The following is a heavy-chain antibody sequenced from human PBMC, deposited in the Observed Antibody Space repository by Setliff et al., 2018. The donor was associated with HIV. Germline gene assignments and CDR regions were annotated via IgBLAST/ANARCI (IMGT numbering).Heavy chain of an antibody. D-gene: IGHD3-3*01. CDR3: ARGPFVLRFLERLVYFDY. V-gene: IGHV4-39*07. CDR2: IYYSGST. Sequence: SETLSLTCTVSGGSISSSSYYWGWIHQPPGKGLEWIGSIYYSGSTDYNPSLQSRATLSIGTSKNQFSLKLTSVIAADTAIYYCARGPFVLRFLERLVYFDYWGQGKLVTVSS. J-gene: IGHJ4*02. CDR1: GGSISSSSYY.